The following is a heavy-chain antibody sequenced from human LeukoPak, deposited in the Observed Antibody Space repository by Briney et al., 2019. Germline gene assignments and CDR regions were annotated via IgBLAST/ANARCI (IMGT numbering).Heavy chain of an antibody. Sequence: PGGSLGLSCAASGFTFSSYGMHWVRQAPGKGLEWVAFIRYDGSNKYYADSVKGRFTIPRDNSKNTLYLQMNSLRAEDTAVYYCAKAGYGDFLSAFDIWGQGTMVTVSS. CDR1: GFTFSSYG. V-gene: IGHV3-30*02. J-gene: IGHJ3*02. D-gene: IGHD4-17*01. CDR2: IRYDGSNK. CDR3: AKAGYGDFLSAFDI.